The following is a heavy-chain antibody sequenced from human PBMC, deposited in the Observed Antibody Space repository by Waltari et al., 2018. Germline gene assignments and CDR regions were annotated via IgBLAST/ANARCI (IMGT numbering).Heavy chain of an antibody. CDR2: IYYSGST. CDR1: GCSISRYY. Sequence: QVQLQESGTGLVKPSETLSPTGTGSGCSISRYYGRWIRQPPGKGLEWIGYIYYSGSTNYNPSLKSRVTISVDTSKNQFSLKLSSVTAADTAVYYCARDRRRYFDYWGQGTLVTVSS. V-gene: IGHV4-59*01. CDR3: ARDRRRYFDY. J-gene: IGHJ4*02.